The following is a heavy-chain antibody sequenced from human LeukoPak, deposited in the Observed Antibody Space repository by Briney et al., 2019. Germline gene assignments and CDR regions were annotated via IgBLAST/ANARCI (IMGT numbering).Heavy chain of an antibody. CDR3: ARAFYYYDSSGYYKEYYFDY. D-gene: IGHD3-22*01. V-gene: IGHV4-31*11. CDR2: IYYSGST. CDR1: GGSFSGYY. J-gene: IGHJ4*02. Sequence: SSETLSLTCAVYGGSFSGYYWSWIRKHPGKGLEWIGYIYYSGSTYYNPSLRSRVTISVDTSKNQFSLKLSSVTAADTAVYYCARAFYYYDSSGYYKEYYFDYWGQGTLVTVSS.